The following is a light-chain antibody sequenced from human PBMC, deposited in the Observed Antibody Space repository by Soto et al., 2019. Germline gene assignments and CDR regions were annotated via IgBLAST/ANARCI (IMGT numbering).Light chain of an antibody. CDR3: SSYTSSSTLVV. CDR1: SSDICGYNY. V-gene: IGLV2-14*01. J-gene: IGLJ2*01. Sequence: QSALTQPASVSGSPGQSITISCTGTSSDICGYNYVSWYQQHPGKAPKLMIYGVSNRPSGVSNRFSGSKSGNTASLTISGLQAEDEADYYCSSYTSSSTLVVFGGGTKLNVL. CDR2: GVS.